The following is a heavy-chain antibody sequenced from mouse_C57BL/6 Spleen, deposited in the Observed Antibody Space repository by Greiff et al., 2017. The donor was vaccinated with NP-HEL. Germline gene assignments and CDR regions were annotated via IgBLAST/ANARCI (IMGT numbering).Heavy chain of an antibody. V-gene: IGHV5-4*03. D-gene: IGHD4-1*01. CDR2: ISDGGSYT. Sequence: EVKLVESGGGLVKPGGSLKLSCAASGFTFSSYAMSWVRQTPEKRLEWVATISDGGSYTYYPDNVKGRFTISRDNAKNNLYLQMSHLKSEDTAMYYCARALTGTWNFDYWGQGTTLTVSS. CDR1: GFTFSSYA. J-gene: IGHJ2*01. CDR3: ARALTGTWNFDY.